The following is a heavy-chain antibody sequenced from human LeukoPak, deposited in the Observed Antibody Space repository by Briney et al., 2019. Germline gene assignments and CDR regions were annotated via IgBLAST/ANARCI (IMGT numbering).Heavy chain of an antibody. CDR2: ISGSGGST. V-gene: IGHV3-23*01. Sequence: GGSLRLSCAPSGFTLSSYATSWVRHAPRKGLGWVSAISGSGGSTYSANSVKGRFTSSRDNAKNTLYLQMNSLRAEDTAVYYCAKGVRGGSGWYPHYFDYWGQGTLVTVSS. CDR1: GFTLSSYA. D-gene: IGHD6-19*01. CDR3: AKGVRGGSGWYPHYFDY. J-gene: IGHJ4*02.